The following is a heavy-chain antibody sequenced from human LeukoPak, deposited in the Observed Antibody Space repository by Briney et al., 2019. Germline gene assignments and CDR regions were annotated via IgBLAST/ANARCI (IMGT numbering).Heavy chain of an antibody. CDR1: GGSTSSSSYY. V-gene: IGHV4-39*01. D-gene: IGHD2-2*01. J-gene: IGHJ4*02. Sequence: SETLSLTCTVSGGSTSSSSYYWGWIRQPPGKGLEWIGSIYYSGSTYYNPSLKSRVTISVDTSKNQFSLKLSSVTAADTAVYYCAKGPNIVVVPADYWGQGTLVTVSS. CDR3: AKGPNIVVVPADY. CDR2: IYYSGST.